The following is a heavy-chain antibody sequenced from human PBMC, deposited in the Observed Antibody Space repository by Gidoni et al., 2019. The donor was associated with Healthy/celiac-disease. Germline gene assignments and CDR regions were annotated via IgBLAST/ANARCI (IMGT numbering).Heavy chain of an antibody. CDR3: ARGGWNYYDSSGYSRFDY. J-gene: IGHJ4*02. V-gene: IGHV1-69*01. CDR2: IIPIFGTA. CDR1: GGTFSSYA. Sequence: QVQLVQSGAEVKKPGSSVKVSCKASGGTFSSYAISWVRQAPGQGLEWMGGIIPIFGTANYAQKFQGRVTITADESTSTAYMELSSLRSEDTAVYYCARGGWNYYDSSGYSRFDYWGQGTLVTVSS. D-gene: IGHD3-22*01.